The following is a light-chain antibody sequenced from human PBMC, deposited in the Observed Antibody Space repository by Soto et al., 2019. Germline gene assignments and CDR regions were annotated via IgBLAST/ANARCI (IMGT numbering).Light chain of an antibody. Sequence: DIQMTQSPSTLSASVGDRVTITCRASQSISSWLAWYQQKPGKAPKLLIYKASSLESGVPSRFSGSGSGTEFTLTISSLQTDDFATYYCQQYNRLYTFGQGTKLEIK. CDR1: QSISSW. CDR2: KAS. J-gene: IGKJ2*01. CDR3: QQYNRLYT. V-gene: IGKV1-5*03.